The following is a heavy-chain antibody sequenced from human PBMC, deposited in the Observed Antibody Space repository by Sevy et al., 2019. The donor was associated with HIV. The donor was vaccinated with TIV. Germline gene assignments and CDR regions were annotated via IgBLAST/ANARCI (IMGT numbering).Heavy chain of an antibody. V-gene: IGHV1-69*13. CDR1: GGTFNSYA. CDR3: ASPSSDSSCWFFDY. CDR2: IIPIFGTA. J-gene: IGHJ4*02. Sequence: ASVKVSCKASGGTFNSYAISWVRQAPGQGLEWMGGIIPIFGTANYAQKFQGRVTITGDESTSTAYMELSSLRSEDTAVYYCASPSSDSSCWFFDYWGQGPLVTVSS. D-gene: IGHD6-19*01.